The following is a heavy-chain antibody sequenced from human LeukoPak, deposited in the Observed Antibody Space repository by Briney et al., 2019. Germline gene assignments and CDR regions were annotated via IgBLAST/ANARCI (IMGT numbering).Heavy chain of an antibody. Sequence: GASVKVSCKASGYTFTSYAMHWVRQAPGQRLEWMGWINAGNGNTKYSQKFQGRVTITRDTSASTAYMELSSLRSDDTAVYYCARVGARTLRYFDWLPYNYYYYGMDVWGQGTTVTVSS. J-gene: IGHJ6*02. CDR1: GYTFTSYA. V-gene: IGHV1-3*01. CDR2: INAGNGNT. D-gene: IGHD3-9*01. CDR3: ARVGARTLRYFDWLPYNYYYYGMDV.